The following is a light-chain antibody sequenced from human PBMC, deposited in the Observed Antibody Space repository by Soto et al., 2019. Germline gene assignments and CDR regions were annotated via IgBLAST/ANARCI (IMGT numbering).Light chain of an antibody. V-gene: IGKV1-33*01. CDR3: QQYDNLPP. CDR2: DAS. CDR1: QDISTY. Sequence: DIQMTQSPSSLSASVGDRVTITCQASQDISTYLNWYQQRPGKAPKLLIYDASHLETGVPSRFSGSGSGTDFTFTISSLQPEDIATYYCQQYDNLPPFGGGTKVEIK. J-gene: IGKJ4*01.